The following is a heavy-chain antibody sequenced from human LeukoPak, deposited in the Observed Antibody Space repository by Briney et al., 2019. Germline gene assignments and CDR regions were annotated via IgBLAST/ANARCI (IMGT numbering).Heavy chain of an antibody. Sequence: SETLSLTWTVSGGSISSSSYYWGWIRQPPGKGLEWIGSIYYSGSTYYNPSLKSRVTISVDTSKNQFSLKLSSVTAADTAVYYCARTSGFFDSSGFYQQNPYYFQYWGQGVLVTVSS. J-gene: IGHJ4*02. CDR3: ARTSGFFDSSGFYQQNPYYFQY. V-gene: IGHV4-39*01. D-gene: IGHD3-22*01. CDR2: IYYSGST. CDR1: GGSISSSSYY.